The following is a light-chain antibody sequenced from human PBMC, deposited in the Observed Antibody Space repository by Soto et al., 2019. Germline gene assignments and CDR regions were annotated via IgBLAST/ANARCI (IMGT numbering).Light chain of an antibody. CDR2: GTS. J-gene: IGKJ1*01. CDR3: QQCGSLPGT. V-gene: IGKV3-20*01. Sequence: EIVLTQAPGTLSLSPGDRDTLSCRASQSINGNYLHWYQQKPGQAPRLLIFGTSSRATGIPDRFIGGGSGTDFTLTISRLEPEDFAVYYCQQCGSLPGTFGQGTNVESK. CDR1: QSINGNY.